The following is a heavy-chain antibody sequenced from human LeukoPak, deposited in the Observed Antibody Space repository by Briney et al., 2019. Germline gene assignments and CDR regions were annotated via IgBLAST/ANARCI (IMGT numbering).Heavy chain of an antibody. D-gene: IGHD3-10*01. CDR3: ARDYYGSGSYRHDAFEI. J-gene: IGHJ3*02. V-gene: IGHV3-21*01. Sequence: PGGSLRLSCAASGFSFSDYTMNWVRQAPGKGLEWVSSISSSGTYIHYADSVKGRFTISRDNAKNSLYLQMNSLGVEDTAVYYCARDYYGSGSYRHDAFEIWGQGTMVTVSS. CDR1: GFSFSDYT. CDR2: ISSSGTYI.